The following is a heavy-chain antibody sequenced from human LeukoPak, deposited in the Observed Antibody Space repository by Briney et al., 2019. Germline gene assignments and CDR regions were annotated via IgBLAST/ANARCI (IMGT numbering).Heavy chain of an antibody. CDR1: GFTVSDYY. D-gene: IGHD1-26*01. J-gene: IGHJ4*02. CDR3: AREESGNYYFDY. Sequence: GGSLRLSCAASGFTVSDYYMSWIRQAPGKGLEWVSYISRSGSTTYYADSVKGRFTNSRDNANNLLYLQMNSLRAEDTAVYYCAREESGNYYFDYWGQGTLVTVSS. V-gene: IGHV3-11*01. CDR2: ISRSGSTT.